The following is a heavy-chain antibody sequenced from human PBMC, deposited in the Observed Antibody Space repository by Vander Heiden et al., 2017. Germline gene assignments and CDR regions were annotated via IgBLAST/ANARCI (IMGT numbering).Heavy chain of an antibody. CDR1: GGSITSSPHY. J-gene: IGHJ3*01. CDR3: VRVGDDGGGYYRL. V-gene: IGHV4-39*01. CDR2: IYYTGTP. Sequence: QLQLQESGPGLVKSSETLSLTCTVSGGSITSSPHYWGCIRQPPDKGLEWIASIYYTGTPYYNPSLKSRVTISIDTSQNQFSLKLSSVTAADTAMYYCVRVGDDGGGYYRLWGQGTMVTVSS. D-gene: IGHD3-3*01.